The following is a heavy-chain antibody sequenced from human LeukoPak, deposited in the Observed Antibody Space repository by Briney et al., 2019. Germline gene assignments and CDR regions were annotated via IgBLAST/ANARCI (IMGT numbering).Heavy chain of an antibody. CDR2: IYYSGST. V-gene: IGHV4-39*01. J-gene: IGHJ4*02. CDR3: AVTLIAVAGTFADY. CDR1: GGSITSSNYY. D-gene: IGHD6-19*01. Sequence: SETLSLTCTVSGGSITSSNYYWGWIRQPPGKGLEWIGSIYYSGSTYYNPSLKSRVTISVDTSKNQFSLKLSSVTAADTAVYYCAVTLIAVAGTFADYWGQGTLVTVSS.